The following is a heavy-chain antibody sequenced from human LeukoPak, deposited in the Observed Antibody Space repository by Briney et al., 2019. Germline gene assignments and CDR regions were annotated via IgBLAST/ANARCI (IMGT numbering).Heavy chain of an antibody. D-gene: IGHD3-22*01. CDR3: ALQNDSSPFDY. V-gene: IGHV3-53*01. CDR2: IYSGGST. Sequence: GGSLRLSCAASGFTVSSNYMSWVRQAPGKGLEWVSVIYSGGSTDYADSVKGRFTISRDNSENTLYLQMNSLRAEDTAVYYCALQNDSSPFDYWGQGTLVTVSS. CDR1: GFTVSSNY. J-gene: IGHJ4*02.